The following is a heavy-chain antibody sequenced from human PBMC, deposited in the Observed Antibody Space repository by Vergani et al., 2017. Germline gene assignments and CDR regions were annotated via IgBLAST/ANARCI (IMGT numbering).Heavy chain of an antibody. V-gene: IGHV4-34*01. Sequence: QVQLQQWGAGLLKPSETLSLTCAVYGGSFSGYYWSWIRQPPGKGLEWIGEINHSGSTNYNPSLKSRVTISVDTSKNQFSLKLSSVTAADTAVYYCARHSMVRDRPFDYWGQGTLVTVSS. J-gene: IGHJ4*02. CDR3: ARHSMVRDRPFDY. CDR2: INHSGST. CDR1: GGSFSGYY. D-gene: IGHD3-10*01.